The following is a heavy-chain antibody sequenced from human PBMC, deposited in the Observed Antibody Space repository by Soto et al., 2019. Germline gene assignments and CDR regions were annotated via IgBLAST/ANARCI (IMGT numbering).Heavy chain of an antibody. CDR1: GFTFGDYA. CDR3: SRDHYGRGFSSGAFDS. D-gene: IGHD5-18*01. V-gene: IGHV3-49*03. CDR2: IKSKAFGGTP. J-gene: IGHJ4*02. Sequence: EVHLVESGGGLVEPGRSLRLSCSPSGFTFGDYAMNWFRQAPGKGLEWVGFIKSKAFGGTPEYAASVKGRFTISRDDSQSIAYLQMNSLKTDDTAVYYCSRDHYGRGFSSGAFDSWGQGTLVTVSS.